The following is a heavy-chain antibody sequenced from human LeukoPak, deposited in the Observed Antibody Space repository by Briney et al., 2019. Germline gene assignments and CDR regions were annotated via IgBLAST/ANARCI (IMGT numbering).Heavy chain of an antibody. V-gene: IGHV4-4*07. CDR2: IYTSGST. Sequence: PSETLSLTCIVSGDSISNYYWSWIRQPAGKGLEWIGRIYTSGSTNYNPSLKSRVTMSVDTSKNQFSLKLSSVTAADTAVYYCSSARTTAFMDVWGKGTTVTVSS. J-gene: IGHJ6*04. D-gene: IGHD2-2*01. CDR3: SSARTTAFMDV. CDR1: GDSISNYY.